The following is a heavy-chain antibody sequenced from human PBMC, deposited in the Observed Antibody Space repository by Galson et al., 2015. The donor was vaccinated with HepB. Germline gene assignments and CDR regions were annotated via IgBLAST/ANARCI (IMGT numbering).Heavy chain of an antibody. D-gene: IGHD4-17*01. J-gene: IGHJ6*02. CDR1: GFTFTSSSCA. CDR2: MICNGVST. CDR3: AKRHGDYGHYYNGMDV. Sequence: SLRLSCAASGFTFTSSSCAMSWGRQAPGKGLEWVSSMICNGVSTYYADSVKGRFTTSRDDSKNTLYLQMNSLRAEDTAVYYCAKRHGDYGHYYNGMDVWGQGTTVIVSS. V-gene: IGHV3-23*01.